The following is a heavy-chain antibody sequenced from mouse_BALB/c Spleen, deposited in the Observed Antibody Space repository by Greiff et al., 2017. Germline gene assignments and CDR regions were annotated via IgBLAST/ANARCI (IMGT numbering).Heavy chain of an antibody. CDR1: GFTFSDYY. CDR3: ASGGITTRGYYAMDY. D-gene: IGHD2-4*01. Sequence: EVHLVESGGGLVKPGGSLKLSCAASGFTFSDYYMYWVRQTPEKRLEWVATISDGGSYTYYPDSVKGRFTISRDNAKNNLYLQMSSLKSEDTAMYYCASGGITTRGYYAMDYWGQGTSVTVSS. CDR2: ISDGGSYT. J-gene: IGHJ4*01. V-gene: IGHV5-4*02.